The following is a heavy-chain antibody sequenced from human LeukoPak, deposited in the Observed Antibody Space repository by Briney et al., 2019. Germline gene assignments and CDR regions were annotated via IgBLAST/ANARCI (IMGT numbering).Heavy chain of an antibody. Sequence: SETLSLTCTVSGGSISSSSYYWGWIRQPPGKGLEWIGSIYYSGSTYYNPSLKSRVTISVDTSKNQFSLKLSSVTAADTAVYYCANFITYYYGSGSYRRPYYFDYWGQGTLVTVSS. V-gene: IGHV4-39*07. CDR1: GGSISSSSYY. J-gene: IGHJ4*02. CDR3: ANFITYYYGSGSYRRPYYFDY. CDR2: IYYSGST. D-gene: IGHD3-10*01.